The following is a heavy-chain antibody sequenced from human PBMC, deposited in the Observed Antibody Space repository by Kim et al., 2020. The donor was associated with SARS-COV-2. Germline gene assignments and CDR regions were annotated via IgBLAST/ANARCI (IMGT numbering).Heavy chain of an antibody. J-gene: IGHJ6*02. CDR2: IDPSDSYT. Sequence: GESLKISCKGSGYSFTSYWISWVRQMPGKGLEWMGRIDPSDSYTNYSPSFQGHVTISADKSISTAYLQWSSLKASDTAMYYCARHSYPPPPTPPQYYSGMDVWGQGTTVTVSS. V-gene: IGHV5-10-1*01. CDR1: GYSFTSYW. CDR3: ARHSYPPPPTPPQYYSGMDV.